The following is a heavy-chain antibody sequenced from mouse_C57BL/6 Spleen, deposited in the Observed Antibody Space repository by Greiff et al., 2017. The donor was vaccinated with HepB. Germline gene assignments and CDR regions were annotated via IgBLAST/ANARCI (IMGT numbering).Heavy chain of an antibody. CDR1: GYTFSSYG. V-gene: IGHV1-81*01. D-gene: IGHD1-1*01. Sequence: QVQLQQSGAELARPGASVKLSCKASGYTFSSYGISWVKQRTGQGLEWIGEIYPRSGNTYYNEKFKGKATLTADKSSSTAYMELRSLTSEDSAVYFCARERAYGSTHYYAMDYWGQGTSVTVSS. CDR2: IYPRSGNT. J-gene: IGHJ4*01. CDR3: ARERAYGSTHYYAMDY.